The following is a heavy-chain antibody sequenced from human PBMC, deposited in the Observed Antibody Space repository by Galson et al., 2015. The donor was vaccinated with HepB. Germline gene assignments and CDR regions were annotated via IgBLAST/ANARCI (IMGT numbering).Heavy chain of an antibody. CDR3: VREMAIAAPASFDL. V-gene: IGHV3-33*01. Sequence: SLRLSCAVSGFTFNRYGMHWVRQAPGKGLEWVALIWANGNNRYYSNSVMGRFTISRDNSKNTLFLEMNSLRAEDTAVYYCVREMAIAAPASFDLWGHGTLVTVSS. CDR2: IWANGNNR. D-gene: IGHD6-25*01. J-gene: IGHJ4*01. CDR1: GFTFNRYG.